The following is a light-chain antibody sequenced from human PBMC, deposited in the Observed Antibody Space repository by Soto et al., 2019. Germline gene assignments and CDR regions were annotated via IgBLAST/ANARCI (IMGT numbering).Light chain of an antibody. J-gene: IGLJ1*01. CDR2: DVS. Sequence: QSVLTQPRSVSGSPGQSVTISCTGTRSDVGGYNYVSWYQQQPGKAPKLMIYDVSKRPSGVPDRFSGSKSGNTASLAISGLQSEDEADYYCATWDDRLNGYVFGSGTKLTVL. V-gene: IGLV2-11*01. CDR3: ATWDDRLNGYV. CDR1: RSDVGGYNY.